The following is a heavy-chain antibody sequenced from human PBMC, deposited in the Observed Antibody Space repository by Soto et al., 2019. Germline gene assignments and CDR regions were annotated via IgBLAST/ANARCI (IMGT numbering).Heavy chain of an antibody. J-gene: IGHJ2*01. CDR3: AKLAAITMIVVVNWYFDL. CDR1: GFTFSSYG. Sequence: QVQLVESGGGVVQPGRSLRLSCAASGFTFSSYGMHWVRQAPGKGLEWVAVISYDGSNKYYADSVKGRFTISRDNSKNTLYLQMNSLRAEDTAVYYCAKLAAITMIVVVNWYFDLWGRGTLVTVSS. CDR2: ISYDGSNK. V-gene: IGHV3-30*18. D-gene: IGHD3-22*01.